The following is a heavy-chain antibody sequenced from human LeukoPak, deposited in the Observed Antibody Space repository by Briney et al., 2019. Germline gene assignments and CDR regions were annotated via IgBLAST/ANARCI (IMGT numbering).Heavy chain of an antibody. Sequence: SETLSLTCTVSGGSISTYYWSWIRQSPGKGLDWLGYIHDTGSTNYNPSLKSRVSISVDMSKSQFSLHLSSVTAADTAVYFFARVEPYSYYFCLDVWGRGTTVTVSS. V-gene: IGHV4-59*08. D-gene: IGHD1-26*01. J-gene: IGHJ6*02. CDR2: IHDTGST. CDR3: ARVEPYSYYFCLDV. CDR1: GGSISTYY.